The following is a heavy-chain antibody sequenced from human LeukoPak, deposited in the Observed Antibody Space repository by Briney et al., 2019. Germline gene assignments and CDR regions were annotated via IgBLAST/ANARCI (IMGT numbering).Heavy chain of an antibody. D-gene: IGHD6-13*01. J-gene: IGHJ4*02. CDR2: IKQDGSEK. V-gene: IGHV3-7*01. CDR3: ARETPPAPGYSSSFDY. CDR1: GFIFSNAW. Sequence: GGSLRLSCAASGFIFSNAWMTWVRQAPGKGLEWVANIKQDGSEKYYVDSVKGRFTISRDNAKNSLYLQMNSLRAEDTAVYYCARETPPAPGYSSSFDYWGQGTLVTVSS.